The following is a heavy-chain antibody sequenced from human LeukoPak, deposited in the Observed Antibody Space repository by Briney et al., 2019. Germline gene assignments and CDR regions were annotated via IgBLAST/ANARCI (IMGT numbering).Heavy chain of an antibody. V-gene: IGHV3-7*01. CDR2: IKQDGSEK. J-gene: IGHJ4*02. CDR3: ARGLSRYFGWLLFYYFDY. Sequence: GGSLRLSCAASGFTFSSYWMSWVRQAPGKGLEWVANIKQDGSEKYYVDSVKGRFTISRDNAKNSLYLQMNSLRAEDTAVYYCARGLSRYFGWLLFYYFDYWGQGTLVTVSS. CDR1: GFTFSSYW. D-gene: IGHD3-9*01.